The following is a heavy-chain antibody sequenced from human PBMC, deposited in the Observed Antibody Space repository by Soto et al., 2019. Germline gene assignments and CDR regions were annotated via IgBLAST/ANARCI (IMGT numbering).Heavy chain of an antibody. Sequence: GGSLRLSCTVSGFAFNNYGINWVRQAPGKGLEWVSSISKSDYTYYSDSVKGRFAISRGNAKSSVSLQMNTLRVEDTAVYYCAREDSIIIPAVSDFWGQGTLVTVSS. CDR1: GFAFNNYG. V-gene: IGHV3-21*01. CDR3: AREDSIIIPAVSDF. D-gene: IGHD2-2*01. J-gene: IGHJ4*02. CDR2: ISKSDYT.